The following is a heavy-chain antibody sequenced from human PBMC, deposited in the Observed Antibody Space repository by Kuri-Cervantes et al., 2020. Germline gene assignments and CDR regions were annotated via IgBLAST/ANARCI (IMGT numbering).Heavy chain of an antibody. CDR1: GGSISGHY. CDR2: IHDTGRT. Sequence: SETLSLTCAVSGGSISGHYWGWIRQPPGKGLEWIGYIHDTGRTNYNPALKSRVSISIDTSKNQFSLKLSSVTDADTAEYYCTRGLGVWGQGTLVTVSS. CDR3: TRGLGV. J-gene: IGHJ1*01. V-gene: IGHV4-59*11. D-gene: IGHD3-10*01.